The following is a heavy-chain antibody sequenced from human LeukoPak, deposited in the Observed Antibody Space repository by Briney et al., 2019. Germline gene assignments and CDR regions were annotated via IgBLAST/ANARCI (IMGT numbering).Heavy chain of an antibody. J-gene: IGHJ4*02. CDR1: GASIRSSSYS. V-gene: IGHV4-39*01. CDR3: ARLMGSGYYPFDY. Sequence: SETLSLTCTVSGASIRSSSYSWGWIRQPPGKGLQWIGSVYYSGSTYYNPSLRSRVTISVDTSKNRFSLNLSSVTAADTAMFYCARLMGSGYYPFDYWGQGTLVTVSS. CDR2: VYYSGST. D-gene: IGHD3-22*01.